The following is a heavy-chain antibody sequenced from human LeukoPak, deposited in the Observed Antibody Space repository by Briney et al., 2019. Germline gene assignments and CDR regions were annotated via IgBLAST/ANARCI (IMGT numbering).Heavy chain of an antibody. Sequence: PVGSLRLSCEASGVTFSTYAMSGVRQAPGKGLEWVSGISGRGDRTYDAASVKGRFTISRDNSKNTLYLQMNTLRAEDTAVYYCAKAAGDGGGSYYKQTELHYWGQGTLVTVSS. J-gene: IGHJ4*02. CDR3: AKAAGDGGGSYYKQTELHY. CDR2: ISGRGDRT. V-gene: IGHV3-23*01. D-gene: IGHD3-10*01. CDR1: GVTFSTYA.